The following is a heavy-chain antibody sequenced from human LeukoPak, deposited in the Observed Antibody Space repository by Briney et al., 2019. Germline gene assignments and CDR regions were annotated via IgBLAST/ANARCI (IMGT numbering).Heavy chain of an antibody. CDR3: ARPMSSSWRLYYFDY. J-gene: IGHJ4*02. V-gene: IGHV4-34*01. CDR1: GGSFSGYY. CDR2: INHSGST. Sequence: SETLSLTCAVYGGSFSGYYWSWIRQPPGKGLEWIGEINHSGSTNYNPSLKSRVTISVDTSKNQFSLKLSSVTAADTAVYYCARPMSSSWRLYYFDYWGQGTLVTVSS. D-gene: IGHD6-13*01.